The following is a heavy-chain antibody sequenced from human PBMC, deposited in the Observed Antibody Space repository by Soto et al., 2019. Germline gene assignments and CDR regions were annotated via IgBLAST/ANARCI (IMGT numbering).Heavy chain of an antibody. CDR3: AKRPANYYDSSGPRSYFDY. CDR2: ISGSGGST. Sequence: EVQLLESGGGLVQPGGSLRLSCAASGFTFSSYAMSWVRQAPGKGLEWVSAISGSGGSTYYADSVKGRFTISRDNSKNTLYLQMNSLRADDTAVYYCAKRPANYYDSSGPRSYFDYWGQGTLVTVSS. D-gene: IGHD3-22*01. V-gene: IGHV3-23*01. CDR1: GFTFSSYA. J-gene: IGHJ4*02.